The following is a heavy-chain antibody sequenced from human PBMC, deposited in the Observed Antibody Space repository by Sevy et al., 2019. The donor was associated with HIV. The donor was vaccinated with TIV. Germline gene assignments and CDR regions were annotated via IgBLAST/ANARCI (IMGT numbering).Heavy chain of an antibody. J-gene: IGHJ4*02. CDR3: ARAYSSGWYDY. D-gene: IGHD6-19*01. CDR2: IGTAGDT. CDR1: GFTFSSYD. V-gene: IGHV3-13*01. Sequence: GGSLRLSCAASGFTFSSYDMHWVHQATGKGLEWVSAIGTAGDTHYPGSVKGRFTISRENAKNSLYLQMNSLRVGDTAVYYCARAYSSGWYDYWGQGTLVTVSS.